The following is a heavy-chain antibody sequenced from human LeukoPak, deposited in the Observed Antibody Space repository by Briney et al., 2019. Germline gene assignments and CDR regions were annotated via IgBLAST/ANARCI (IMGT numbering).Heavy chain of an antibody. J-gene: IGHJ6*02. CDR1: GGSISSYY. CDR3: ARLTIVVPSFGVDV. D-gene: IGHD3-22*01. CDR2: IYYSGST. V-gene: IGHV4-59*08. Sequence: SETLSLTCTVSGGSISSYYWSWIRQPPGKGLEWIGYIYYSGSTYYNPSLKSRVTMSVDASKNQFSLKLSSVTAADTAIYYCARLTIVVPSFGVDVWGPGTTVTVSS.